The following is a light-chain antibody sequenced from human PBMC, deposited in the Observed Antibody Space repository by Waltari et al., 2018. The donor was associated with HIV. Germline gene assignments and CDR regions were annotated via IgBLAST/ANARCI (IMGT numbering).Light chain of an antibody. CDR1: QSFSSSY. CDR3: QHYGSSSWT. V-gene: IGKV3-20*01. J-gene: IGKJ1*01. Sequence: EIVLTQSPTTLSLSPGDRATLSCRASQSFSSSYLAWYRQKPGQAPRLLIYGASSRATGIPDRFSGSGSGTDFTLTISRLEPEDFAVYYCQHYGSSSWTFGQGTKVEIK. CDR2: GAS.